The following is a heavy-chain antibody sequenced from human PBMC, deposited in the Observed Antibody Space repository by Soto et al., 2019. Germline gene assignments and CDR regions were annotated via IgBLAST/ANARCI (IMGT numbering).Heavy chain of an antibody. CDR2: IIPIFGTA. CDR3: ARAMLVPAAYYYYGMDV. Sequence: GASVKVSCKASGYTFSSYAISWVRQAPGQGLEWMGGIIPIFGTANYAQKFQGRVTITADESTSTAYMELSSLRSEDTAVYYCARAMLVPAAYYYYGMDVWGQGTTVTVSS. J-gene: IGHJ6*02. V-gene: IGHV1-69*13. D-gene: IGHD2-2*01. CDR1: GYTFSSYA.